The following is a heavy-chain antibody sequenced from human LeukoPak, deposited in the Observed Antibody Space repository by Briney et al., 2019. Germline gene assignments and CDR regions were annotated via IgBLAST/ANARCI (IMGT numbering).Heavy chain of an antibody. Sequence: SETLSLTCTVSGGSISSSSYYWGWIRQPPGKGLEWIGYIYYSGSTYYNPSLKSRVTISVDTSKNQFSLKLSSVTAADTAVYYCARDNTMVRGGWFDPWGQGTLVTVSS. CDR3: ARDNTMVRGGWFDP. V-gene: IGHV4-30-4*08. CDR2: IYYSGST. CDR1: GGSISSSSYY. J-gene: IGHJ5*02. D-gene: IGHD3-10*01.